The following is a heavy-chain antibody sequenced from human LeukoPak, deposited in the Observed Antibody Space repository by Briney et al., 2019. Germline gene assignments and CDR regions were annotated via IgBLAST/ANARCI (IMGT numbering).Heavy chain of an antibody. D-gene: IGHD2/OR15-2a*01. J-gene: IGHJ2*01. CDR2: MSSTDNTI. Sequence: GGSLRLSCAASGFTVSDYYMTWIRQAPGKGLEWVSYMSSTDNTIYYADSVRGRFTVSRDNAKNSLFLQMDSLRAEDTAVYYCARSSDYFTYFGLWGRGSLVTVSS. CDR1: GFTVSDYY. V-gene: IGHV3-11*04. CDR3: ARSSDYFTYFGL.